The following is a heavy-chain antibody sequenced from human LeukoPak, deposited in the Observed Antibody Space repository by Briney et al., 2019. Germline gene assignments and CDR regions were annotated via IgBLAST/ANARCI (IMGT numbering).Heavy chain of an antibody. CDR3: AAGDGYHLIFDY. J-gene: IGHJ4*02. V-gene: IGHV3-23*01. Sequence: GGSLRLSCAASGFTFSSYAMSWVRQAPGKGLEWVSAISGSGGSTYYADSVKGRFTISRDNSKNTLYLQMNSLRAEDTAVYYCAAGDGYHLIFDYWGQGTLVTVSS. CDR2: ISGSGGST. D-gene: IGHD5-24*01. CDR1: GFTFSSYA.